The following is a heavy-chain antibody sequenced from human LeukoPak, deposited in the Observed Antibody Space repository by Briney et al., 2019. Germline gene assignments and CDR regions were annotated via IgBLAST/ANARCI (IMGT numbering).Heavy chain of an antibody. CDR3: AKRERPSGGAFNM. CDR1: GITLSSDA. J-gene: IGHJ3*02. CDR2: ISGSSDTT. Sequence: GGSLRLSCAASGITLSSDAMSWVRQALGKGLEWVSAISGSSDTTHYADSVKGRFTISRDNSKSTLYLQMNSLRAEDTAVYYCAKRERPSGGAFNMWGQGTMVTVSS. D-gene: IGHD2-15*01. V-gene: IGHV3-23*01.